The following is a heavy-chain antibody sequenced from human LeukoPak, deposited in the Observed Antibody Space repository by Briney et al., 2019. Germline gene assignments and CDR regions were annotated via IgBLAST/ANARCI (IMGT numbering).Heavy chain of an antibody. V-gene: IGHV4-4*07. D-gene: IGHD3-22*01. J-gene: IGHJ4*02. Sequence: SETLSLTCTVSGGSISGYYWSWIRLPAGKGLEWVGRISGSGSTNYHPSLQSRVTMSVDTSKNQFSLKLSSVTAADTAMYYCARGSSGSLPFDYWGQGTLVTVSS. CDR2: ISGSGST. CDR1: GGSISGYY. CDR3: ARGSSGSLPFDY.